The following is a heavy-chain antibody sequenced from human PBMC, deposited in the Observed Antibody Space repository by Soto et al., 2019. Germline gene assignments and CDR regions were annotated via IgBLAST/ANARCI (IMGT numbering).Heavy chain of an antibody. CDR3: ARHGGDWNQSNYYYYGMDV. J-gene: IGHJ6*02. Sequence: GESLTLSCKGSGYSFTSYWSSWVRQMPGKGLEWMGRIDPSDSYTNYSPSFQGHVTISADKSISTAYLQWSSLKASDTAMYYCARHGGDWNQSNYYYYGMDVWGQGTTVTVSS. D-gene: IGHD1-1*01. V-gene: IGHV5-10-1*01. CDR1: GYSFTSYW. CDR2: IDPSDSYT.